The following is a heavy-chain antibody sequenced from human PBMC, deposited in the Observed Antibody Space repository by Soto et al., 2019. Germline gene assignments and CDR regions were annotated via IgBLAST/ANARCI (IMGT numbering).Heavy chain of an antibody. CDR2: FDPEDGET. Sequence: ASVKVSCKVSGYTLTELSMHWVRQAPGKGLEWMGGFDPEDGETIYAQKFQGRVTMTEDTSTDTAYMELSSLRSEDTAVYYCATVRQHSYAFDIWGQGTMVTVSS. CDR1: GYTLTELS. D-gene: IGHD1-1*01. CDR3: ATVRQHSYAFDI. V-gene: IGHV1-24*01. J-gene: IGHJ3*02.